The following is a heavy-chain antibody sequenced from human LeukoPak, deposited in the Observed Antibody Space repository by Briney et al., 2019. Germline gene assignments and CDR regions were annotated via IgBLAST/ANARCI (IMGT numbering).Heavy chain of an antibody. CDR2: ISGSSSHI. J-gene: IGHJ3*02. V-gene: IGHV3-48*03. CDR1: GFTFSRYE. CDR3: ATYWRHFDWLLSDI. D-gene: IGHD3-9*01. Sequence: GGSLRLSCAASGFTFSRYEMNWVRQAPGKGLEWIAYISGSSSHIYYADSVKGRFTISRDNAKNSLYLQMNSLRAEDTAVYYCATYWRHFDWLLSDIWGLGTMVTVSS.